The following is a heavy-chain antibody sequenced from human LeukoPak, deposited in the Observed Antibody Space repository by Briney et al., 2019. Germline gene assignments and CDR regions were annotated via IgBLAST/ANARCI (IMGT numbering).Heavy chain of an antibody. V-gene: IGHV1-18*01. CDR2: ISAYNGNT. J-gene: IGHJ6*02. D-gene: IGHD2-2*02. CDR1: GYTFTSYG. CDR3: ARYCSSTSCYKGYYYYYYGMDV. Sequence: ASVKVSCTASGYTFTSYGISWVRQAPGQGLEWMGWISAYNGNTNYAQKLQGRVTMTTDTSTSTAYMELRSLRSDDTAVYCCARYCSSTSCYKGYYYYYYGMDVWGQGTTVTVSS.